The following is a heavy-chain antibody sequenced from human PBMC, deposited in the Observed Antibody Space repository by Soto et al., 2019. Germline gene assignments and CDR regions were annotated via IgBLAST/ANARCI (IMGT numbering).Heavy chain of an antibody. CDR1: GGSICSSRYY. CDR2: VYYGGST. D-gene: IGHD3-22*01. Sequence: SLPLSLTCTVSGGSICSSRYYRGWIRPPPGKGLEWIGNVYYGGSTYYNPSLKSRVTISVETSKSQFSLKLSSVTAADTAVYYCAGGDYYHSSGYYFYYYTMDVWGQGATVTVSS. V-gene: IGHV4-39*01. CDR3: AGGDYYHSSGYYFYYYTMDV. J-gene: IGHJ6*02.